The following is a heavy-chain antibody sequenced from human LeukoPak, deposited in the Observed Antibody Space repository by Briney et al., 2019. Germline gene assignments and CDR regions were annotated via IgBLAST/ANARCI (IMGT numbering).Heavy chain of an antibody. V-gene: IGHV3-48*03. Sequence: GGSLRLSCAAAGFTFSSYEMDWVRQAPGKGLEWVSYISSSGSTIYYADSVKGRFTISRDNAKNSLYLQMNSLRAEDTAVYYCAELGITMIGGVWGKGTTVTISS. CDR2: ISSSGSTI. J-gene: IGHJ6*04. CDR3: AELGITMIGGV. D-gene: IGHD3-10*02. CDR1: GFTFSSYE.